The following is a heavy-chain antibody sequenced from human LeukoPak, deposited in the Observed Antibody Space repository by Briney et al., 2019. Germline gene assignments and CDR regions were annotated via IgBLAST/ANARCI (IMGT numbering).Heavy chain of an antibody. CDR1: GGSISSSSAY. CDR2: IYYSKNT. V-gene: IGHV4-39*01. CDR3: ASPRGFSYGYFDH. J-gene: IGHJ4*02. D-gene: IGHD5-18*01. Sequence: PSETLSLTCTVSGGSISSSSAYWGWIRQPPGKGLEWIGSIYYSKNTYYNPSLKSRDTISADTSKNQFSLRLDSVSAADTAVYYCASPRGFSYGYFDHWGQGSLVTVSS.